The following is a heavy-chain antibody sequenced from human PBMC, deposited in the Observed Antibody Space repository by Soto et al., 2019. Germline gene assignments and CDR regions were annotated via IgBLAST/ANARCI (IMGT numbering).Heavy chain of an antibody. CDR2: IIPIFGTA. V-gene: IGHV1-69*12. CDR3: ASNNNVLTGSYYYGMDV. CDR1: GGTFSSHA. Sequence: QVQLVQSGAEVKKPGSSVKVSCKASGGTFSSHAISWVRQAPGQGLEWMGGIIPIFGTANYAQKFQGRVTIIADESTSTAYMELSSLRSEDTAVFYCASNNNVLTGSYYYGMDVWGQGTTVTVSS. D-gene: IGHD3-9*01. J-gene: IGHJ6*02.